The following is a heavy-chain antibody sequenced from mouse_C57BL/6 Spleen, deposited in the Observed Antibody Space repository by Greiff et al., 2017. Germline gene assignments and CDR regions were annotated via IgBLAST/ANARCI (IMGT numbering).Heavy chain of an antibody. D-gene: IGHD4-1*01. CDR1: GYSITSGYY. Sequence: EVKLQESGPGLVKPSQSLSLTCSVTGYSITSGYYWNWIRQFPGNKLEWMGYISYDGSNNYNPSLKNRISITLYTSKNQFFLKLNSVTTEDTATYYWAITGTSYGDVGGTGTTVTVAS. J-gene: IGHJ1*03. V-gene: IGHV3-6*01. CDR3: AITGTSYGDV. CDR2: ISYDGSN.